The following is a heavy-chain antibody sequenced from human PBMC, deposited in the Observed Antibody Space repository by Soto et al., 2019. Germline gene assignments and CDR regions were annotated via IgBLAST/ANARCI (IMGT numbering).Heavy chain of an antibody. Sequence: PVGSLRLSCAASGFSFRSYAMHWVRQAPGKGLEWMAVISYDGGNNYYAESVKGRFIISRDNSKNTLYLQMNSLRAEDTAVYYCGSRRDGCWSYYLYYCMEVWGQGTTVTVSS. CDR2: ISYDGGNN. CDR1: GFSFRSYA. J-gene: IGHJ6*02. CDR3: GSRRDGCWSYYLYYCMEV. V-gene: IGHV3-30-3*01. D-gene: IGHD6-13*01.